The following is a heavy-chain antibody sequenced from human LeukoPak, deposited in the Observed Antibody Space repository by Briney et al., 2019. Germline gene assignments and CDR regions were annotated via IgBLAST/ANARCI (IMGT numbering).Heavy chain of an antibody. D-gene: IGHD4-17*01. Sequence: ASVKVSCKASGGTFSSYAISWVRQAPGQGLEWMGGIIPIFGTANYAQKFQGRVTITADESTSTAYMELSSLRSEDTAVYYCAGNGFTTESYYYYYGMGVWGQGTTVTVSS. CDR1: GGTFSSYA. CDR3: AGNGFTTESYYYYYGMGV. CDR2: IIPIFGTA. V-gene: IGHV1-69*13. J-gene: IGHJ6*02.